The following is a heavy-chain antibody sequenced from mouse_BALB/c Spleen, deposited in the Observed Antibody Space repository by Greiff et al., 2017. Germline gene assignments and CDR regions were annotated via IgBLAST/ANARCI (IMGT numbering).Heavy chain of an antibody. J-gene: IGHJ4*01. CDR3: ARSDGNYLGYYAMDY. D-gene: IGHD2-1*01. V-gene: IGHV1-55*01. CDR1: GYNFTSYW. Sequence: QVQLQQPGAELVKPGTSVKLSCKASGYNFTSYWINWVKLRPGQGLEWIGDIYPGSGSTNYNEKFKSKATLTVDTSSSTAYMQLSSLASEDSALYYCARSDGNYLGYYAMDYWGQGTSVTVSS. CDR2: IYPGSGST.